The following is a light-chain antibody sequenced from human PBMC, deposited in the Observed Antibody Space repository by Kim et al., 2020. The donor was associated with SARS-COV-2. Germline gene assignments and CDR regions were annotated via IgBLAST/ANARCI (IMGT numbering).Light chain of an antibody. CDR1: QGIGNY. J-gene: IGKJ4*01. CDR2: AAS. CDR3: QQYDLYPLT. V-gene: IGKV1-16*02. Sequence: DIQMTQSPSSLSASVGDRVTITCRASQGIGNYLAWIQQKPGKAPKSLIYAASSLQSGVPSKFSGSGSGTFFTLTISSLQPEDCATYYCQQYDLYPLTFGGGTKADIK.